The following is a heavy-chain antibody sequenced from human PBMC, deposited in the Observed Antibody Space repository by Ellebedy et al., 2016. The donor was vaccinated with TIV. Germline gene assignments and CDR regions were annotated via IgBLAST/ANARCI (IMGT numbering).Heavy chain of an antibody. CDR1: GGSISSYY. CDR2: IYYSGST. Sequence: MPSETLSLTCTVSGGSISSYYWSWIRQPPGKGLEWIGYIYYSGSTNYNPSLKSRVTISVDTSKNQFSLKLSSVTAADTAVYYCARGTITMIRGAFDIWGQGTMVTVSS. J-gene: IGHJ3*02. CDR3: ARGTITMIRGAFDI. D-gene: IGHD3-22*01. V-gene: IGHV4-59*01.